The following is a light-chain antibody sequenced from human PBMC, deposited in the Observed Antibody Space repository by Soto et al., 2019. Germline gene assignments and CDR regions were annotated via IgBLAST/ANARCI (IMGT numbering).Light chain of an antibody. J-gene: IGKJ1*01. CDR1: QSVSSNY. CDR3: LRYGSAPPT. CDR2: GAS. V-gene: IGKV3-20*01. Sequence: EIVLTQSPGTLSLSPGERATLSCRASQSVSSNYLAWYQRKPGQAPRLLIYGASSRAIDIPNRFSGSESGTDFTITITRLEPEDVAVYYCLRYGSAPPTCGRGTKVEI.